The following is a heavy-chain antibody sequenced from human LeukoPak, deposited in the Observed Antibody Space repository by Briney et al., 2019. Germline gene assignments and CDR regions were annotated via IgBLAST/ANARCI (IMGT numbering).Heavy chain of an antibody. CDR3: AKDGVIHSYGYWYDY. CDR1: GFTFSSYA. Sequence: TGGSLRLSCAASGFTFSSYAMSWVRQAPGKGLEWVSAISGSGGSTYYADSVKGRFTISRDNSKNTLYLQMNSLRAEDTAVYYCAKDGVIHSYGYWYDYWGQGTLVTVSS. J-gene: IGHJ4*02. D-gene: IGHD5-18*01. V-gene: IGHV3-23*01. CDR2: ISGSGGST.